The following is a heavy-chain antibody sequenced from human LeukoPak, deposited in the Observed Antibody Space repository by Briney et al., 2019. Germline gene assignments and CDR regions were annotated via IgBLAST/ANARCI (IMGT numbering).Heavy chain of an antibody. CDR1: GGSISGYY. Sequence: PSETLSLTCTVSGGSISGYYWSWIRQPPGKGLEWIREINHSGSTNYNPSLKSRVTISVDTSKNQFSLKLSSVTAADTAVYYCARLEPGYCSSTSCYRVNWFDPWGQGTLVTVSS. D-gene: IGHD2-2*01. V-gene: IGHV4-34*01. J-gene: IGHJ5*02. CDR2: INHSGST. CDR3: ARLEPGYCSSTSCYRVNWFDP.